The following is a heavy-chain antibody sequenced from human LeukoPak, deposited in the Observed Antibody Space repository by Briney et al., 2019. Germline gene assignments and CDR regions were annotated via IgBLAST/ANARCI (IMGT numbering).Heavy chain of an antibody. V-gene: IGHV3-23*01. CDR1: GFTFSSYA. CDR3: AKAAESYDSSGYQTPFDY. D-gene: IGHD3-22*01. CDR2: ISGSGGST. Sequence: GGSLRLSCAASGFTFSSYAMSWVRQARGKGLEWVSAISGSGGSTYYADPVKGRFTISRDNSKNTLYLQMNSLRAEDTAVYYCAKAAESYDSSGYQTPFDYWGQGTLVTVSS. J-gene: IGHJ4*02.